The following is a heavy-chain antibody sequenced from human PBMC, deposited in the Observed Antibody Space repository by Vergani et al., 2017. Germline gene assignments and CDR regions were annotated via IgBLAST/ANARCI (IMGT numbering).Heavy chain of an antibody. CDR2: INPSGGST. V-gene: IGHV1-46*03. Sequence: VQLVQSGAEVKKPGASVKVSCKASGYTFTSYYMHWVRQAPGQGLEWMGIINPSGGSTSYAQKFQGRVTMTRDTSTSTVYMELSSLRSEDTAVYYCARGIDYYGSGRYAFDIWGQGTMVTVSS. J-gene: IGHJ3*02. CDR1: GYTFTSYY. CDR3: ARGIDYYGSGRYAFDI. D-gene: IGHD3-10*01.